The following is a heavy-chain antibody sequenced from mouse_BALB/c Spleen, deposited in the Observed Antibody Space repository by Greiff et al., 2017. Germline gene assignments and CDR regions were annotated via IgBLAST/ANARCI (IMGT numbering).Heavy chain of an antibody. V-gene: IGHV5-6-5*01. CDR3: ASYCRGYAMDY. Sequence: EVHLVQSGGGLVKPGGSLKLSCAASGFTFSSYAMSWVRQTPEKRLEWVASISSGGSTYYPDSVKGRFTISRDNARNILYLQMSSLRSEDTAMYYCASYCRGYAMDYWGQGTSVTVSS. CDR1: GFTFSSYA. J-gene: IGHJ4*01. D-gene: IGHD2-12*01. CDR2: ISSGGST.